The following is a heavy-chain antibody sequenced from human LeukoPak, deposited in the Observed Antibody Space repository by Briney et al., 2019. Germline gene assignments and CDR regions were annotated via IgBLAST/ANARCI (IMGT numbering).Heavy chain of an antibody. V-gene: IGHV4-59*08. J-gene: IGHJ3*02. D-gene: IGHD2-15*01. CDR2: IYYRGGT. CDR1: GGSISSYY. CDR3: ASHTKDCSGGSCYSSLKLDAFDI. Sequence: SETLSLTCTVSGGSISSYYWNWIRQPPGKGLEWIGYIYYRGGTYYNPSLKSRVTISVDTSKNQFSLKLSSVTAADTAVYYCASHTKDCSGGSCYSSLKLDAFDIWGQGTMVTVSS.